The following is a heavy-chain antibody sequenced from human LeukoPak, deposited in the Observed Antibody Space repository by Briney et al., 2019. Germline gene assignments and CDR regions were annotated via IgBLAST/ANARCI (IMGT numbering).Heavy chain of an antibody. D-gene: IGHD6-6*01. CDR1: GGSISSSSYY. J-gene: IGHJ4*02. CDR3: ARPYSSSSTDYFDY. V-gene: IGHV4-39*01. Sequence: PSETLSLTCTVSGGSISSSSYYWGWIHQPPGKGLEWIGSIYYSGSTYYNPSLKSRVTISVDTSKNQFSLKLSSVTAADTAVYYCARPYSSSSTDYFDYWGQGTLVTVSS. CDR2: IYYSGST.